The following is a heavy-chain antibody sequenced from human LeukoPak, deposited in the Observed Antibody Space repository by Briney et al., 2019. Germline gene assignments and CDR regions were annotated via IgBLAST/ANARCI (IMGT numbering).Heavy chain of an antibody. D-gene: IGHD6-13*01. CDR2: IYYSGST. CDR3: ARVTGYRIEDYFDY. CDR1: GGSISNSNNY. J-gene: IGHJ4*02. Sequence: SETLSLTCTVSGGSISNSNNYWGWIRQPPGKGLEWIGYIYYSGSTNYNPSLKSRVTISVETSKNEFSLKLRSVTAADTAVYYCARVTGYRIEDYFDYWGQGTLVTVSS. V-gene: IGHV4-61*05.